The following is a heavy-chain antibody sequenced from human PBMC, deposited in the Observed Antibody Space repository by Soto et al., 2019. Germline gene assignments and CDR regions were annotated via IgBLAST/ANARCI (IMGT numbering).Heavy chain of an antibody. D-gene: IGHD3-9*01. CDR1: GGTFSSNA. Sequence: QVQLVQSGAEVKKPGSSVKVSCKASGGTFSSNAISWVRQAPGQGLEWMGGIIPIYASPNYAQNFQGRVTVTAEKATSIAYLDLSRLKFADSAISYCAVTVTGSRSPLAHWGRGTLVIVSS. J-gene: IGHJ4*02. CDR3: AVTVTGSRSPLAH. CDR2: IIPIYASP. V-gene: IGHV1-69*06.